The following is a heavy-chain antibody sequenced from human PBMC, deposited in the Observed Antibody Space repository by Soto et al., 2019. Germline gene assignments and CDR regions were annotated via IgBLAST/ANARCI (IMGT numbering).Heavy chain of an antibody. CDR2: TSNSGST. V-gene: IGHV4-31*03. J-gene: IGHJ4*02. D-gene: IGHD2-2*01. CDR3: ARGGGSTKVDY. CDR1: GGSITSSGYY. Sequence: QVQLQESGPGLVKPSQTLSLTCTVSGGSITSSGYYWSWIRQHPGEGREWIGFTSNSGSTSYNPSLKSRVTISVDTSSSQFSLNLKSVTAADTAVYYCARGGGSTKVDYWGQGTLVTVSP.